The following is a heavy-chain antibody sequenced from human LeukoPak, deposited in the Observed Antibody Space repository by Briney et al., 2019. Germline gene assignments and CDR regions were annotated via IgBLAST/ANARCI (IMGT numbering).Heavy chain of an antibody. Sequence: PSQTLSLTCTVSGGSISSGGYYWSWIRLHPGKGLEWIGYIYYSGSTYYNPSLKSRVTISVDTSKNQFSLKLSSVTAADTAVYYCARAHGIDYGDDYFDYWGQGTLVTVSS. V-gene: IGHV4-31*03. J-gene: IGHJ4*02. CDR3: ARAHGIDYGDDYFDY. D-gene: IGHD4-17*01. CDR2: IYYSGST. CDR1: GGSISSGGYY.